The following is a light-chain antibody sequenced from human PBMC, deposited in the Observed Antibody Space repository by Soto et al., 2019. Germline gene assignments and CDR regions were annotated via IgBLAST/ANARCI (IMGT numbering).Light chain of an antibody. CDR2: EVN. CDR3: CSFTSSNPHV. Sequence: QSVLTQPGSVCGSPGQSVTTSCTGTSSDFGNYNLVSWYQQHPGKVPKLILFEVNKRPSGVSGRFSGSKSGNTASLTISGLQAEDEADYYCCSFTSSNPHVFGTGTKVTVL. J-gene: IGLJ1*01. V-gene: IGLV2-23*02. CDR1: SSDFGNYNL.